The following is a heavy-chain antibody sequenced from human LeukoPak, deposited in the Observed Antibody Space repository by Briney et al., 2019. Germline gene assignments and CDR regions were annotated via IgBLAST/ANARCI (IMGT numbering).Heavy chain of an antibody. J-gene: IGHJ4*02. CDR3: AKVKWKLIGYFDY. D-gene: IGHD1-20*01. CDR1: GFTFTNYA. Sequence: GESLRLSCAASGFTFTNYAMSWVRQAPGKGLEWVSVLTGDGNTYYADSVKGRFTNSRDDSKNTLFLQMNSLRAEDTAVYFCAKVKWKLIGYFDYWGQGTLVTVSS. V-gene: IGHV3-23*01. CDR2: LTGDGNT.